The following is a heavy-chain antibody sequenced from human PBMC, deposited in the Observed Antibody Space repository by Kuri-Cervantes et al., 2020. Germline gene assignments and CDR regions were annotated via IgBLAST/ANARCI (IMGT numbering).Heavy chain of an antibody. J-gene: IGHJ4*02. CDR3: ARATYYDRSGYYYFDY. CDR2: ISYSGST. V-gene: IGHV4-59*01. D-gene: IGHD3-22*01. Sequence: SETLSLTCTVSGGSIKSYYWNWIRQPPGKGLEWIGYISYSGSTNYNPSLKSRVTISVDTSKNQFSLKLSSVTAADTAVYYCARATYYDRSGYYYFDYWGQGTLVTVSS. CDR1: GGSIKSYY.